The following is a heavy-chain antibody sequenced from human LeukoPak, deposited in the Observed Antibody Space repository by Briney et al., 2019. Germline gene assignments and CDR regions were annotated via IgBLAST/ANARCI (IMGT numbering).Heavy chain of an antibody. CDR2: IYTSGST. V-gene: IGHV4-61*02. J-gene: IGHJ5*02. CDR1: GGSISSGSYY. Sequence: SETLSLTCTGSGGSISSGSYYWSWIRQPAGKGLEWIGRIYTSGSTNYNPSLKSRLTISVDTSKNQFSLKLSSVTAADTAVYYCARGAYSSSSGWFDPWGQGTLVTVSS. CDR3: ARGAYSSSSGWFDP. D-gene: IGHD6-6*01.